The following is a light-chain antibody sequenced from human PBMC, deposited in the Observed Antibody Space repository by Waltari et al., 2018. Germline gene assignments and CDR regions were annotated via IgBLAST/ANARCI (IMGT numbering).Light chain of an antibody. CDR2: GDG. V-gene: IGLV1-40*01. CDR1: SSNIGAGYD. Sequence: QSVLTQPPSVSGAPGQRVSISCTGSSSNIGAGYDVLWYQQLPGAAPKLLIYGDGTRPSGVPDRYSGSKSDTSASLAITGLQAEDEADYYCQSYDSSLRGYVFGPGTQVAVL. CDR3: QSYDSSLRGYV. J-gene: IGLJ1*01.